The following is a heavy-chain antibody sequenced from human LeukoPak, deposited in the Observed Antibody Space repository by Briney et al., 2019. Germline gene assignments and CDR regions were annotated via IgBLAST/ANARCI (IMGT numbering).Heavy chain of an antibody. D-gene: IGHD3-22*01. J-gene: IGHJ4*02. CDR3: AREHEYYYDSSGSDY. CDR1: GGSISSGDYY. CDR2: IYYSGST. Sequence: SQTLSLTCTVSGGSISSGDYYWSWIRQPPGKGLEWIGYIYYSGSTYYNPSLKSRVTISVDTSKNQFSLKLSSVTAADTAVYYCAREHEYYYDSSGSDYGGQGTLVTVSS. V-gene: IGHV4-30-4*01.